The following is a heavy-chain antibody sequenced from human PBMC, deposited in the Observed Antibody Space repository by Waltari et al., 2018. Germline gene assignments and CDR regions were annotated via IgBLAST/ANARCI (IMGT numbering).Heavy chain of an antibody. Sequence: EVQLVESGGGLVKPGGSLRLSCAASGFTFSSYSMNWVRQAPGKGLECVSSISSSSSYIYYADSVKGRFTISRDNAKNSLYLQMNSLRAEDTAVYYCARKRGYSYGYGDIWGQGTMVTVSS. CDR3: ARKRGYSYGYGDI. J-gene: IGHJ3*02. V-gene: IGHV3-21*03. CDR2: ISSSSSYI. D-gene: IGHD5-18*01. CDR1: GFTFSSYS.